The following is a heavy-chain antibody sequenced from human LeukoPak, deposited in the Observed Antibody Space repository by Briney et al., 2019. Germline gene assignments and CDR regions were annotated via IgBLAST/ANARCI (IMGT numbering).Heavy chain of an antibody. J-gene: IGHJ4*02. V-gene: IGHV1-46*01. CDR3: ARAIIAVAGFDY. Sequence: ASVKVSCKASGYAFTSYYMHWVRQAPGQGLEGMGIINPSVGSTSYAQKFPGRVTMTRDTSTSTVYMELSSLRSEDTAVYYCARAIIAVAGFDYWGQGTLVTVSS. CDR1: GYAFTSYY. CDR2: INPSVGST. D-gene: IGHD6-19*01.